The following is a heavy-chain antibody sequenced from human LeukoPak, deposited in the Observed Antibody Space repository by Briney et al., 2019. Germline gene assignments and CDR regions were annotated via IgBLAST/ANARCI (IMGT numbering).Heavy chain of an antibody. CDR3: AKDLTGSGSYLDY. Sequence: PGGSLRLSCAASGFTFSSYGMHWVRQAPGKGLEWVAVIWYDGSNKYYADSVKGRFTISRDNSKNTLYLQMNSLRAEDAAVYYCAKDLTGSGSYLDYWGQGTLVTVSS. CDR1: GFTFSSYG. V-gene: IGHV3-30*02. J-gene: IGHJ4*02. CDR2: IWYDGSNK. D-gene: IGHD1-26*01.